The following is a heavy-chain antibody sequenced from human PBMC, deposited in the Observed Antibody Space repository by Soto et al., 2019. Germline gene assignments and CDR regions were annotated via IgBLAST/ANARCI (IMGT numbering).Heavy chain of an antibody. Sequence: GGSLRLSCAASGFTFSSYSMNWVRQAPGKGLEWVSYISSSSTIYYADSVKGRFTISRDNAKNSLYLQMNSLRDEDTAVYYCAREIEADYGDYVDYWGQGTLVTVSS. CDR3: AREIEADYGDYVDY. CDR2: ISSSSTI. V-gene: IGHV3-48*02. J-gene: IGHJ4*02. CDR1: GFTFSSYS. D-gene: IGHD4-17*01.